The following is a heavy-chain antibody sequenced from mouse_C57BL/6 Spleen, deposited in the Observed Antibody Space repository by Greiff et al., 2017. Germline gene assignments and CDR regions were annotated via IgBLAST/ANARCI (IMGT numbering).Heavy chain of an antibody. CDR2: ISSGSSTI. J-gene: IGHJ1*03. V-gene: IGHV5-17*01. CDR1: GFTFSDYG. Sequence: EVHLVESGGGLVKPGGSLKLSCAASGFTFSDYGMHWVRQAPEKGLEWVAYISSGSSTIYYADTVKGRFTISRDNAKNTLFLQMTSLRSEDTAMYYCASSYYYGSRYDWYFDVWGTGTTVTVSS. CDR3: ASSYYYGSRYDWYFDV. D-gene: IGHD1-1*01.